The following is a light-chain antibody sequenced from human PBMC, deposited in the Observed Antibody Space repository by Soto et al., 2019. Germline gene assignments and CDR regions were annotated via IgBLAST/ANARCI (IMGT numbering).Light chain of an antibody. Sequence: QSALTQSASVSGSPGQSITISCIGTSSDVGGYKYVSWYQKYPGRAPKLIISEVSNRPSGVSNRFSGSKSGNTASLTISGLRAEDEADYFCSSYTRSSSLVVFGGGTKLTVL. CDR2: EVS. J-gene: IGLJ2*01. V-gene: IGLV2-14*01. CDR3: SSYTRSSSLVV. CDR1: SSDVGGYKY.